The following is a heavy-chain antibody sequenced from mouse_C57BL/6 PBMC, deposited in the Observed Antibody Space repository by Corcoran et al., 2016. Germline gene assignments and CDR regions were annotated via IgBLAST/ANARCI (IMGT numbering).Heavy chain of an antibody. Sequence: EVQLQQSVAELVRPRASVKLSCTASGFNLKNTYMHWVKQRPVQGLVWIGRIDPANGNTKYAPKFQGKATITADTSSNTAYLQLSSLTSEDTAFYYCARGLYGSSPWFAYCGQGTLVTVSA. CDR2: IDPANGNT. D-gene: IGHD1-1*01. CDR1: GFNLKNTY. V-gene: IGHV14-3*01. CDR3: ARGLYGSSPWFAY. J-gene: IGHJ3*01.